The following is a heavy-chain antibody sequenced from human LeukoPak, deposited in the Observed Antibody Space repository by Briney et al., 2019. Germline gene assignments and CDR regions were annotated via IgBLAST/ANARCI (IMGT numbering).Heavy chain of an antibody. CDR2: TSSSGSTI. CDR3: ASVHIAVAGAALFDY. Sequence: GGSLRLSCAASGFTFSSYEMNWVRQAPGKGLEWVSYTSSSGSTIYYADSVKGRFTISRDNAKNSLYLQMNSLRAEDTAVYYCASVHIAVAGAALFDYWGQGTLVTVSS. J-gene: IGHJ4*02. CDR1: GFTFSSYE. D-gene: IGHD6-19*01. V-gene: IGHV3-48*03.